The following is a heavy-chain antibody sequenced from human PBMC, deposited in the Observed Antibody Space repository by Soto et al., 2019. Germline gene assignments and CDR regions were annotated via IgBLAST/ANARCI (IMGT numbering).Heavy chain of an antibody. CDR2: ISSTGSGT. CDR1: GFTFSSYE. CDR3: VRDLHEPLATDALRVAN. D-gene: IGHD2-8*02. Sequence: EMQLVESGGGLVQPGGSLRLSCAASGFTFSSYEMHWVRQAPGKGLEWISYISSTGSGTLYADSVRSRFTMSRDNTKNSVSLQMSSLRAEDTAVYYCVRDLHEPLATDALRVANWGQGTQVTVSS. V-gene: IGHV3-48*03. J-gene: IGHJ4*02.